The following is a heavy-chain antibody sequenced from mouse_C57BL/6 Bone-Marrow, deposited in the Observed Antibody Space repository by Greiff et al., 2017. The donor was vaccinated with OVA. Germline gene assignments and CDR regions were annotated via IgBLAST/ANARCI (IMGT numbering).Heavy chain of an antibody. CDR2: IDPSDSYT. CDR1: GYTFTSYW. J-gene: IGHJ4*01. Sequence: QVQLQQPGAELVMPGASVKLSCKASGYTFTSYWMHWVKQRPGQGLEWIGEIDPSDSYTNYNQKFKGKSTLTVDKSSSTAYMQLSSLTSEDSAVYYCARDYYGSSPYAMDYWVQGTSVTVSS. CDR3: ARDYYGSSPYAMDY. D-gene: IGHD1-1*01. V-gene: IGHV1-69*01.